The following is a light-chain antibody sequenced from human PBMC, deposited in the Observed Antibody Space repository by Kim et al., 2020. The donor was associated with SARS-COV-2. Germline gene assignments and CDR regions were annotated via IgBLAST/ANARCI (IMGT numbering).Light chain of an antibody. J-gene: IGLJ2*01. CDR3: QAWDRSTVV. CDR1: KLGDKG. V-gene: IGLV3-1*01. CDR2: QDS. Sequence: SYELTQPPSMSVSPGRTASITCSGEKLGDKGACWYQQKAGQSPVLVMYQDSRRPSGIPERFSGSNSGDTATLTISGTQAMDEADNYCQAWDRSTVVFGGG.